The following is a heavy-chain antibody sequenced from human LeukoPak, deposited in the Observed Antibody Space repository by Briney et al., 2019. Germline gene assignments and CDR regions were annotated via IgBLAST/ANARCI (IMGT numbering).Heavy chain of an antibody. CDR3: SRTIFGTYYFDY. J-gene: IGHJ4*02. D-gene: IGHD3-3*01. V-gene: IGHV1-2*02. CDR2: INPNSGGT. CDR1: GYTFTGYY. Sequence: GASVKVSCKASGYTFTGYYIHWVRQAPGQGRGWMGGINPNSGGTNYAQKFQGRVAMTSDTSIRRAYMDLSWRMSDETAVSVWSRTIFGTYYFDYWGQGTLVTVSS.